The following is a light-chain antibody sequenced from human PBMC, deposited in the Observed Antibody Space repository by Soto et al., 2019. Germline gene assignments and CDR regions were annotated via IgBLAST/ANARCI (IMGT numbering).Light chain of an antibody. CDR2: ANR. CDR3: QSYDSSPSGYV. CDR1: SSNIGAGYD. V-gene: IGLV1-40*01. J-gene: IGLJ1*01. Sequence: QSVLTQPPSVSGAPGQRVTISCTGSSSNIGAGYDVHWYQQLPGTAPKLLIYANRNRPAGVPDRFSASKSDTSASLAITGLQAEDEADYCCQSYDSSPSGYVFGTGTKVTVL.